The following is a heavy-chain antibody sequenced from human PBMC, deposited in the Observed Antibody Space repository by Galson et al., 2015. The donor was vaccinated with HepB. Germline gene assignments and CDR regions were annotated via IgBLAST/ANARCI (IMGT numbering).Heavy chain of an antibody. J-gene: IGHJ4*02. CDR2: IKQDESEK. D-gene: IGHD3-16*02. Sequence: SLRLSCAASGFSLSSYWMSWVRQAPGKGLEWVAYIKQDESEKYYVDSVKGRFTISRDNAKNSLYLQMNSLRAEDTAVYYCAVLDYVWGSYRSSWGQGTLVTVSS. CDR3: AVLDYVWGSYRSS. V-gene: IGHV3-7*01. CDR1: GFSLSSYW.